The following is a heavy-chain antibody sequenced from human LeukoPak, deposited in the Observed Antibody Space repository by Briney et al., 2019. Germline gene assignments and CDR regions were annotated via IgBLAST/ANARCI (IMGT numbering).Heavy chain of an antibody. CDR2: VYYSEST. D-gene: IGHD1-26*01. CDR3: ARGGGAHYYYYYMDV. J-gene: IGHJ6*03. CDR1: GGSFSGYY. Sequence: SETLSLTCAVYGGSFSGYYWSWIRQPPGKGLEWFGCVYYSESTNYNPSLKSRVTISVDTSKNQFSLKLSSVTAADTAVYYCARGGGAHYYYYYMDVWGKGTTVTISS. V-gene: IGHV4-59*01.